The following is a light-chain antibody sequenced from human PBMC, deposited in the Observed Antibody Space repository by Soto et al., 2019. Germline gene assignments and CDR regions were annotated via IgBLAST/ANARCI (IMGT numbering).Light chain of an antibody. Sequence: EIVLTPSPGTLSLSPGERATLSCLASQSVSNNYLAWYQQKPGQAPRLLIYGASNRATGIPARFSGSGSGTDFTLTISSLEPEDFAVYYCQQRSNWPITFGQGTRRRL. CDR2: GAS. CDR3: QQRSNWPIT. J-gene: IGKJ5*01. CDR1: QSVSNNY. V-gene: IGKV3-11*01.